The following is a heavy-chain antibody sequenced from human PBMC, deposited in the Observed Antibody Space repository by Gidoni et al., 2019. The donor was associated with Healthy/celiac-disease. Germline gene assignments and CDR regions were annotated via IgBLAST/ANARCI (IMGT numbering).Heavy chain of an antibody. Sequence: EVQLVDSGGGLVQPGGSLRLSCAASGFSFSSYWMSLVRQAPGKGLEWVANIKQDGSEKYYVDSVKGRFTISRDNAKNSLYLQMNSLRAEDTAVYYCARVLWFGECFDYWGQGTLVTVSS. D-gene: IGHD3-10*01. V-gene: IGHV3-7*01. CDR1: GFSFSSYW. J-gene: IGHJ4*02. CDR2: IKQDGSEK. CDR3: ARVLWFGECFDY.